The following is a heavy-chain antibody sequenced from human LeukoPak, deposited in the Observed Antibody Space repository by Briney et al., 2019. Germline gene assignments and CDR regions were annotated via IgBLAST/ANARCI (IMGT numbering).Heavy chain of an antibody. CDR1: GFTFSSYG. J-gene: IGHJ4*02. CDR2: IWYDGSNK. CDR3: ARGSLEMATILYYVDY. V-gene: IGHV3-33*01. D-gene: IGHD5-24*01. Sequence: PGGSLRLSCAASGFTFSSYGMHWVRQAPGKGLEWVAVIWYDGSNKYYADSVKGRFTISRDNSKNTLYLQMNSLRAEDTAVYYCARGSLEMATILYYVDYWGQGTLVTVSS.